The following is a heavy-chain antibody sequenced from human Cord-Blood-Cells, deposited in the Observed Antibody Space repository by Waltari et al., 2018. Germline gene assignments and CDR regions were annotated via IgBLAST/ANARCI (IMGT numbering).Heavy chain of an antibody. V-gene: IGHV5-51*01. CDR3: ARPNWNDYYYYGMDV. CDR2: IYPGDSDT. CDR1: GYSFTSYW. J-gene: IGHJ6*02. D-gene: IGHD1-20*01. Sequence: EVQLVQSGAEVKKPGESLKISCKGSGYSFTSYWIGWVRPMPGKGLEWMGIIYPGDSDTRYSPSFQGQVTISADKSISTAYLQWSSLKASDTAMYYCARPNWNDYYYYGMDVWGQGTTVTVSS.